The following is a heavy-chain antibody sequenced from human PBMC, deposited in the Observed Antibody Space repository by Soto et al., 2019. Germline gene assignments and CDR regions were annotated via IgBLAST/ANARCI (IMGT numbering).Heavy chain of an antibody. CDR1: GGTFSSYT. Sequence: QVQLVQSGAEVKKPGSSVKVSCKASGGTFSSYTISWVRQAPGQGLEWMGRIIPILGIANYAQKFQGRVTITADKSTSTAYMELSSLRSEDTAVYYCAREPHYGCNRYYFDYWGQGTLVTVSS. V-gene: IGHV1-69*08. J-gene: IGHJ4*02. D-gene: IGHD4-17*01. CDR2: IIPILGIA. CDR3: AREPHYGCNRYYFDY.